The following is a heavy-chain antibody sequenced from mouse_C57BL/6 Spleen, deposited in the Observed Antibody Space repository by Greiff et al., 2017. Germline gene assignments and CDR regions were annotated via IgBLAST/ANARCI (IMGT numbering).Heavy chain of an antibody. V-gene: IGHV1-59*01. J-gene: IGHJ2*01. CDR2: IDPSDSYT. CDR1: GYTFTSYW. CDR3: ARRDYYGSSG. D-gene: IGHD1-1*01. Sequence: QVQLKQPGAELVRPGTSVKLSCKASGYTFTSYWMHWVKQRPGQGLEWIGVIDPSDSYTNYNQKFKGKATLTVDTSSSTAYMQLSSLTSEDSAVYYCARRDYYGSSGWGQGTTLTVSS.